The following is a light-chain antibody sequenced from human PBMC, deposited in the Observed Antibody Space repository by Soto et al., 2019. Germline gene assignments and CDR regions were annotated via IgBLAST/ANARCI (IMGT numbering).Light chain of an antibody. CDR3: QHYNSYSEA. V-gene: IGKV1-5*03. J-gene: IGKJ1*01. CDR1: QSILTW. CDR2: KAS. Sequence: DIQMTQSPSTLSAPVGDRVTISCRASQSILTWLAWYQQKPGKAPKLLIYKASTLESGVPSRFSGSGSGTEFTLTISSLQPDDFATYYCQHYNSYSEAFGQGTKVDIK.